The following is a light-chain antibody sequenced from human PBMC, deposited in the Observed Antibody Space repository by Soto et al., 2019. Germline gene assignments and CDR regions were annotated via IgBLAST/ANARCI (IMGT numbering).Light chain of an antibody. Sequence: EIVLTQSPGTLSLSPGERATLSCRASQSVSSSYLAWYQQKPGQAPRLLIYGASSRATGIPDRFSGSGSGTDFPLTISRLETEDFAVYYCQQYGSSPLFTFGPRSKVD. J-gene: IGKJ3*01. CDR2: GAS. CDR3: QQYGSSPLFT. V-gene: IGKV3-20*01. CDR1: QSVSSSY.